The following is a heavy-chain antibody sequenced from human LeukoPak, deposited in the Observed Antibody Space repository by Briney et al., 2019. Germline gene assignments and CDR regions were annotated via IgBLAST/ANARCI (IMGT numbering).Heavy chain of an antibody. CDR2: ISSSNSYI. CDR1: GFTFSTYN. CDR3: AREIAAAGSNYFDY. J-gene: IGHJ4*02. D-gene: IGHD6-13*01. Sequence: GGSLRLSCAASGFTFSTYNMNWVRRAPGKGLEWVSFISSSNSYIYYADSVKGRFTISRDNAKNSLYLQMNNLRAEDTAVYYCAREIAAAGSNYFDYWGQGTLVTVSS. V-gene: IGHV3-21*01.